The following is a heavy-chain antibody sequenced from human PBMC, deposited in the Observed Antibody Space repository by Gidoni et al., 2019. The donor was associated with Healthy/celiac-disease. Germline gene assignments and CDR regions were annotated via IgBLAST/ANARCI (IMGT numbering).Heavy chain of an antibody. CDR2: ISYDGSNK. J-gene: IGHJ6*03. CDR1: GFTFSSYA. V-gene: IGHV3-30-3*01. CDR3: ARDGGDVYRYYYYYYMDV. D-gene: IGHD3-16*01. Sequence: QVQLVESGGGVVQPGRSLRLSCAASGFTFSSYAMHWVRQAPGKGLEWVAVISYDGSNKYYADSVKGRFTISRDNSKNTLYLQMNSLRAEDTAVYYCARDGGDVYRYYYYYYMDVWGKGTTVTVSS.